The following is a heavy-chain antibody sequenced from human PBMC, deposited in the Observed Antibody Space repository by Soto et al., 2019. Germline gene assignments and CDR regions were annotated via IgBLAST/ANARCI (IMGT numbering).Heavy chain of an antibody. D-gene: IGHD2-2*01. V-gene: IGHV4-34*01. CDR1: GGSFSGYY. Sequence: SETLSLTCAVYGGSFSGYYWSWIRQPPGKGLEWIGEINHSGSTNYNPSLKSRVTISVDTSKNQFSLKLSSVTAADMAVYYCARNPQEKVVPAAMGWFDPWGQGIPVTVSS. J-gene: IGHJ5*02. CDR2: INHSGST. CDR3: ARNPQEKVVPAAMGWFDP.